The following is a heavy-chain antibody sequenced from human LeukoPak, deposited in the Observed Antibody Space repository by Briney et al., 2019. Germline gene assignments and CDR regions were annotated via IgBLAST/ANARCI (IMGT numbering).Heavy chain of an antibody. D-gene: IGHD3-9*01. CDR1: GCSISSYY. J-gene: IGHJ4*02. CDR3: ARHAPNYDILTGYYTDFDY. CDR2: IYYSGST. V-gene: IGHV4-59*08. Sequence: KPSETLSLTCTVSGCSISSYYWSWIRQPPGKGLEWIGYIYYSGSTNYNPSLKSRVTISVDTSKNQFSLKLSSVTAADTAVYYCARHAPNYDILTGYYTDFDYWGQGTLVTVSS.